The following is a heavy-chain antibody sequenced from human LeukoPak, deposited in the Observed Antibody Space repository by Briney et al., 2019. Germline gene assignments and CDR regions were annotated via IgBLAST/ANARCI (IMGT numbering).Heavy chain of an antibody. J-gene: IGHJ6*01. V-gene: IGHV3-21*01. D-gene: IGHD2-15*01. CDR2: ISSSSSYI. Sequence: GGSLRLSCAASEFTFSKYAMNWVRQAPGKGLEWVSCISSSSSYIYYADSVKGRFTISRDNAENSLYLQMNSLRAEDTAVYYCARGSEGYCSGGGCYYGMDVWGQGTTVTVSS. CDR3: ARGSEGYCSGGGCYYGMDV. CDR1: EFTFSKYA.